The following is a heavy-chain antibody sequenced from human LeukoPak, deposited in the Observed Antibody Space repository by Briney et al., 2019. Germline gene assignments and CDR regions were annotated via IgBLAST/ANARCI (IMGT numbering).Heavy chain of an antibody. V-gene: IGHV3-74*01. J-gene: IGHJ6*03. CDR1: GFTFSNYW. D-gene: IGHD4-17*01. Sequence: GGSLRLSCVASGFTFSNYWMHWVRQVPGKGLVWDSRINLDGSTTTYADSVKGRFTISRDNAKNTLYLQMNSLRAEDTALYYCARDKTVSALRRDYMDVWGKGTTVTVSS. CDR2: INLDGSTT. CDR3: ARDKTVSALRRDYMDV.